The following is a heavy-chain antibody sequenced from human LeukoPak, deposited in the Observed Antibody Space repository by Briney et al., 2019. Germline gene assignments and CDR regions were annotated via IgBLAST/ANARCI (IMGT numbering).Heavy chain of an antibody. CDR3: AKDGSYYYGSGSYSYYYYYYMDV. V-gene: IGHV3-21*01. J-gene: IGHJ6*03. CDR2: ITSSSIYT. CDR1: GFTFSSYT. D-gene: IGHD3-10*01. Sequence: GGSLRLSCAASGFTFSSYTMNWVRQAPGKGLEWVSSITSSSIYTYYADSVKGRFTISRDNAKNSLYLEMNSLRAEDTAVYYCAKDGSYYYGSGSYSYYYYYYMDVWGKGTTVTISS.